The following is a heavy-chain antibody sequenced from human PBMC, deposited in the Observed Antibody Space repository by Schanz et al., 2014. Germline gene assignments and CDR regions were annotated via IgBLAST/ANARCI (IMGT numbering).Heavy chain of an antibody. J-gene: IGHJ4*02. CDR1: GFTFTNYA. Sequence: VQLVDSGGGLVKPGGSLRLSCAASGFTFTNYAMSWVRQAPGKGLEWVSLISDSGDTAYYADSVKGRFTISRDNFKGALYLQMNSLRAEDTGLYFCARGGSGSHYRLDYWGQGTLXTVSS. D-gene: IGHD1-26*01. V-gene: IGHV3-23*04. CDR2: ISDSGDTA. CDR3: ARGGSGSHYRLDY.